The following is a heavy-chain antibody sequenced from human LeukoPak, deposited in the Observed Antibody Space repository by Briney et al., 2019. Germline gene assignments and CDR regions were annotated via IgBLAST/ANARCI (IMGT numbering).Heavy chain of an antibody. CDR3: ASIVYSGYDSNDY. Sequence: GGSLRLSCAASGFTFSSYSMNWVRQAPGKGLEWVSSISSSSSYIHYADSVKGRFTISRDNAKNSLYLQMNSLRAEDTAVYYCASIVYSGYDSNDYWGQGTLVTVSS. V-gene: IGHV3-21*01. D-gene: IGHD5-12*01. CDR2: ISSSSSYI. J-gene: IGHJ4*02. CDR1: GFTFSSYS.